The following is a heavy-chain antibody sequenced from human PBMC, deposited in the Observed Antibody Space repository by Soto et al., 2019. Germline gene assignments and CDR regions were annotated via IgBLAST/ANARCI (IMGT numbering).Heavy chain of an antibody. CDR1: GFSLSTSGVG. J-gene: IGHJ4*02. CDR3: AHRRYYGYFWGSYFDY. D-gene: IGHD3-16*01. CDR2: IYWDDDK. Sequence: QITLKESGPTLVKPTQTLTLTCTFSGFSLSTSGVGVGWIRQPPGKALEWLALIYWDDDKRYSPSLKSRLTITKDTAKIQVILTMTNIDPVDTCTYYCAHRRYYGYFWGSYFDYWGQGTLVTVSS. V-gene: IGHV2-5*02.